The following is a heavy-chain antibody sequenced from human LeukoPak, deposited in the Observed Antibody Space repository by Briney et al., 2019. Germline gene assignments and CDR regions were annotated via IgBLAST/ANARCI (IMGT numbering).Heavy chain of an antibody. J-gene: IGHJ6*03. CDR2: IYNDGDT. CDR3: ARAVSPPYYYMDV. Sequence: SETLSLTCAVSGVSITLYSWSWIPRPPGKSRECIGYIYNDGDTNYNPSLKSRVTMSLDTSKNQFSLKLDSVAAADTSLYYCARAVSPPYYYMDVWGTGTTVTVSS. V-gene: IGHV4-59*01. D-gene: IGHD3-16*01. CDR1: GVSITLYS.